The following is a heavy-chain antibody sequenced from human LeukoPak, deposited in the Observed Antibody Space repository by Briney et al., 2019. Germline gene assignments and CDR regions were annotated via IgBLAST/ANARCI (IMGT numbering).Heavy chain of an antibody. CDR3: ARGATTYYYDSSGYYFDY. D-gene: IGHD3-22*01. CDR2: ISYDGSNK. V-gene: IGHV3-30*04. Sequence: GGSLRLSCAASGFTFSSYAMHWVRQAPGKGLEWVAVISYDGSNKYYADYVKGRFTISRDNSKITLYLQMNSLRAEDTAVYYCARGATTYYYDSSGYYFDYWGQGTLVTVSS. CDR1: GFTFSSYA. J-gene: IGHJ4*02.